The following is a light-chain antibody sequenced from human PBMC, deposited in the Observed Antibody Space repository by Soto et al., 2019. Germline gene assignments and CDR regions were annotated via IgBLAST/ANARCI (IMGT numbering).Light chain of an antibody. J-gene: IGLJ1*01. V-gene: IGLV1-40*01. Sequence: QPVLTQPPSVSGAPGQRVTISCTGSSSNIGAGYDVHWYQQLPGTAPKLLIYGNSNRPSGVPDRFSGSKPGTSASLAITGLQAEDEGDYYCQSYDSSLSGYVFGTGTKLTVL. CDR3: QSYDSSLSGYV. CDR1: SSNIGAGYD. CDR2: GNS.